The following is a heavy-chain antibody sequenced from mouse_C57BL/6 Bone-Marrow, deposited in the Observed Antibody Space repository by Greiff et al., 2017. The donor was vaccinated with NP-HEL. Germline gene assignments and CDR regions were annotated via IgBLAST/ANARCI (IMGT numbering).Heavy chain of an antibody. J-gene: IGHJ3*01. CDR1: GYTFTDYY. D-gene: IGHD1-1*01. CDR3: ARNYGSSYGFAY. CDR2: INPNNGGT. V-gene: IGHV1-26*01. Sequence: VQLQQSGPELVKPGASVKISCKASGYTFTDYYMNWVKQSHGKSLEWIGDINPNNGGTSYNQKFKGKATLTVDKSSSTAYMGLRSLTSEDSAVYYCARNYGSSYGFAYWGQGTLVTVSA.